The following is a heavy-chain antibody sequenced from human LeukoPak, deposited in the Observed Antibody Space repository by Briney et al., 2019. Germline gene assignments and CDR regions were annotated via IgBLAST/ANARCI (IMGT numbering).Heavy chain of an antibody. Sequence: ASVRVSCKASGYTFSDYNIEWVRQAPGQGLEWLGYINCKTGVTQYGQKFQGRVTMTRDTSIATAYMELRWVTSDDTAVYYCAGDGTGDGLIYLDRWGLGTLVTVYS. V-gene: IGHV1-2*02. D-gene: IGHD7-27*01. CDR1: GYTFSDYN. CDR2: INCKTGVT. CDR3: AGDGTGDGLIYLDR. J-gene: IGHJ4*02.